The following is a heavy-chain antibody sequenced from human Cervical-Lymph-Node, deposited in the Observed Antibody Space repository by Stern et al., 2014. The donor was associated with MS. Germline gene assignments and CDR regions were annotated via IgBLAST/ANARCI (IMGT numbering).Heavy chain of an antibody. Sequence: QVKLRESGAKVKKPAASVTVSCKASGYTFTSYGISGGRMHPGPGHELKGWLSAYNGNTNYAQKLQGRVTMTTDTSTSTAYMELRSLRSDDTAVYYCARGLLGSENAFDIWGQGTMVTVSS. J-gene: IGHJ3*02. CDR2: LSAYNGNT. CDR1: GYTFTSYG. CDR3: ARGLLGSENAFDI. V-gene: IGHV1-18*01. D-gene: IGHD2-15*01.